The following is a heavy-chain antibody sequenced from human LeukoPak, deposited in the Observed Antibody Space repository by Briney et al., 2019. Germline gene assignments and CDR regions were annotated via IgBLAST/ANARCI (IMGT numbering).Heavy chain of an antibody. CDR1: GFSLSTSGVG. Sequence: SGPTLVNPTRTLTLTCTFSGFSLSTSGVGVGWIRQPPGKALEWLALIYWNDDKRYSPSLKSRLTITKDTSKNQVVLTMTNMDPVDTATYYCAHTYSSGWYTHFVGEYWGQGTLVTVSS. CDR3: AHTYSSGWYTHFVGEY. J-gene: IGHJ4*02. D-gene: IGHD6-19*01. CDR2: IYWNDDK. V-gene: IGHV2-5*01.